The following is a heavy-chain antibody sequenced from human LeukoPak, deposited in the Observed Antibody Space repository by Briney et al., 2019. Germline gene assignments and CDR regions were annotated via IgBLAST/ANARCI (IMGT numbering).Heavy chain of an antibody. CDR1: GFTFSGSS. Sequence: GGSLRLSCAASGFTFSGSSMHLVRQASGKGLEWVGRIRNRDHSYATAYAASLQGRFTISRDDLKNTAYLQMNSLKPEDTAVYYCTRRDCSGGVCYFDYWGQGTLVTVSS. CDR2: IRNRDHSYAT. CDR3: TRRDCSGGVCYFDY. D-gene: IGHD2-15*01. V-gene: IGHV3-73*01. J-gene: IGHJ4*02.